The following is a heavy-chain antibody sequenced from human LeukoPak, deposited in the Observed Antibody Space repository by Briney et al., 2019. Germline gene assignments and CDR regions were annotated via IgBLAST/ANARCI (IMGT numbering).Heavy chain of an antibody. D-gene: IGHD3-10*01. J-gene: IGHJ4*02. CDR2: VSGSGDTT. CDR1: GFTFNTYA. CDR3: AKDAGSGSPDYFGY. V-gene: IGHV3-23*01. Sequence: GGSLRLSCAASGFTFNTYAMSWVRQAPGRGLEWVSTVSGSGDTTYYADSVRGRFTISRDNSKNTLYLQMNSLRAEDTAVYYCAKDAGSGSPDYFGYWGQGTLVTVSS.